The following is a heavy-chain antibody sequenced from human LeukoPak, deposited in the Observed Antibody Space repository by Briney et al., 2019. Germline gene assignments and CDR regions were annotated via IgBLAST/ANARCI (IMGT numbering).Heavy chain of an antibody. CDR2: IKQDGSEK. CDR1: GFIFSSYW. D-gene: IGHD3-16*01. CDR3: ARDQDWGTDY. V-gene: IGHV3-7*01. J-gene: IGHJ4*02. Sequence: GGSLRLSCAASGFIFSSYWMSWVRQAPGKGLEWVANIKQDGSEKYYVDSVKGRFTISRDNAKNSLYLQMNSLRAEDTAVYYCARDQDWGTDYWGQGTLVTVSS.